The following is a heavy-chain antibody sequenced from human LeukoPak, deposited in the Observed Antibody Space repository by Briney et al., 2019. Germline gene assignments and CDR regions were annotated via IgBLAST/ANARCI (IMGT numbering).Heavy chain of an antibody. CDR2: IIPIFGTA. CDR3: ARDPNPYDSSGYYDDY. CDR1: GGTFSSYA. J-gene: IGHJ4*02. D-gene: IGHD3-22*01. V-gene: IGHV1-69*13. Sequence: ASVKVSCKASGGTFSSYAISWVRQAPGQGLEWMGGIIPIFGTANYAQKFQGRVTITADESTSTAYMELSSLRSEDTAVYYCARDPNPYDSSGYYDDYWGQGTLVIVSS.